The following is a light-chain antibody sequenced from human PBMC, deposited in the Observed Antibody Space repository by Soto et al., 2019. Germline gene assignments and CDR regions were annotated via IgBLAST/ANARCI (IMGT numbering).Light chain of an antibody. V-gene: IGKV3D-15*01. CDR1: QSVSNN. CDR3: QQYNSWPLT. CDR2: GAS. J-gene: IGKJ4*02. Sequence: EIVRTQSPVTLSVSPGERATLSCSSSQSVSNNLVWYQQRPDQAPSLLIGGASSRTTGTPDWSSGSAAGADFTLTSSRLEPDDFAVYYWQQYNSWPLTFGRGTKVDIK.